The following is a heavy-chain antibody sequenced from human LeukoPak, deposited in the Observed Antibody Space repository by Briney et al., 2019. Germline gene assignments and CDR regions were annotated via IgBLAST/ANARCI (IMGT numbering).Heavy chain of an antibody. CDR1: GGSFSGYY. V-gene: IGHV4-34*01. D-gene: IGHD3-10*01. CDR2: INHNGST. CDR3: ARGKAMVRGVIISPYYFDY. J-gene: IGHJ4*02. Sequence: PSETLSLTCAVYGGSFSGYYWSWIRQPPGKRLEWIGEINHNGSTNYNPSLKSRVAISVDTSKNQFSLKLSSVTAADTAVYYCARGKAMVRGVIISPYYFDYWGQGTLVTVSS.